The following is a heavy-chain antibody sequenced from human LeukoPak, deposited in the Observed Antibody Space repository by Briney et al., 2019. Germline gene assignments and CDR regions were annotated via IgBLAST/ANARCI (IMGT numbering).Heavy chain of an antibody. J-gene: IGHJ4*02. D-gene: IGHD6-13*01. CDR3: ARSGAIAAAGPALFDF. CDR2: IYYSGST. CDR1: GGSISSYY. Sequence: PSETLSLTCTVSGGSISSYYWSWIRQPPGKGLEYIGYIYYSGSTYYNPSLKSRVTISVDTSKNQFSLKLSSVTAADTAVYYCARSGAIAAAGPALFDFWGQGTLVTVSS. V-gene: IGHV4-59*01.